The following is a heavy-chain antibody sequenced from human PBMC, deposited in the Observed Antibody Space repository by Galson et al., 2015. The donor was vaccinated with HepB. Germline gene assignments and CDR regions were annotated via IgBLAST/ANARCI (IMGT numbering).Heavy chain of an antibody. CDR2: ISGSGGST. J-gene: IGHJ6*02. CDR3: AKVGLWFGELYPGGMDV. CDR1: GFTFSGYA. D-gene: IGHD3-10*01. Sequence: SLRLSCAASGFTFSGYAMSWVRQAPGKGLEWVSAISGSGGSTYYADSVKGRFTISRDNSKNTLYLQMHILRAEDTAVHYCAKVGLWFGELYPGGMDVWSQGTAVTVSS. V-gene: IGHV3-23*01.